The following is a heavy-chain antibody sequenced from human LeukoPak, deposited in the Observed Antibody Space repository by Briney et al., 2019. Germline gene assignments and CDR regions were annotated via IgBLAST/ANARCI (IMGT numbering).Heavy chain of an antibody. CDR3: ARDPIHSDDYNAA. CDR1: GASISSSY. J-gene: IGHJ5*02. V-gene: IGHV4-59*01. Sequence: SETLSLSCTISGASISSSYWRWIRQPPGKGLEWMGRINYSGSTNYNPSPKSRATTSIDTSKNQMSLKLRSVIAADTAVYYCARDPIHSDDYNAAWGQGALVSVSS. D-gene: IGHD4/OR15-4a*01. CDR2: INYSGST.